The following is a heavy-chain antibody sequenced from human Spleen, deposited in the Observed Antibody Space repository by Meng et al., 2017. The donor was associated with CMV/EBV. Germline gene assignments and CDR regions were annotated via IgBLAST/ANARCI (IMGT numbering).Heavy chain of an antibody. CDR1: GFTFSSYS. CDR3: ARGLQLGVPAAEFGCFDV. Sequence: GESLKISCAASGFTFSSYSMNWVRQAPGKGLEWVSYISSSGSNTYYADSVKGRFTISRDNSKNTLYLQMNSLRAEDTAVYYCARGLQLGVPAAEFGCFDVWGQGTMVTVSS. D-gene: IGHD2-15*01. J-gene: IGHJ3*01. V-gene: IGHV3-48*01. CDR2: ISSSGSNT.